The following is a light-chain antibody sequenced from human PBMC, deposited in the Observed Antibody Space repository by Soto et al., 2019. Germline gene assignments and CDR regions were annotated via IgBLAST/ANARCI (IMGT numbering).Light chain of an antibody. Sequence: QSLMTQPASVSGSPGQSITISCTGTISDVGGYNYVSWYQHHPGKAPKLMIHEVSDRPSGISNRFSGSKSGNTASLTISGLQAEDEADYYCRSYTSATTYVFGTGTKVTVL. J-gene: IGLJ1*01. CDR2: EVS. V-gene: IGLV2-14*01. CDR1: ISDVGGYNY. CDR3: RSYTSATTYV.